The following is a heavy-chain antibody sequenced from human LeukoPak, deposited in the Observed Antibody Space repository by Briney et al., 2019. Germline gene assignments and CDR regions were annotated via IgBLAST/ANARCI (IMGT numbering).Heavy chain of an antibody. D-gene: IGHD5/OR15-5a*01. CDR2: INHSGST. J-gene: IGHJ6*03. Sequence: SETLSLTCAVYGGSFSGYYWSWIRQPPGKGLEWIGEINHSGSTNYNPSLKSRVTISVDMSKNQFSLKLSSVTAADTAVCYCARVLRNYYYYMDVWGKGTTVTVSS. CDR1: GGSFSGYY. V-gene: IGHV4-34*01. CDR3: ARVLRNYYYYMDV.